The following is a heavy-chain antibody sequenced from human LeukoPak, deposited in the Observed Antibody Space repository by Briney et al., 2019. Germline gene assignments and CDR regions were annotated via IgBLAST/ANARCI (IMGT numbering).Heavy chain of an antibody. J-gene: IGHJ4*02. D-gene: IGHD1-26*01. CDR1: GFTFSRCG. CDR2: ISYDGSNK. Sequence: TGGSLRLSCAASGFTFSRCGMHWVRQAPGKGLEWVAVISYDGSNKHYADSVKGRFTISRDNSKNTLYLQMNSLRAEDTAVYYCATGSGSYSSRFDYWGQGTLVTVSS. V-gene: IGHV3-30*03. CDR3: ATGSGSYSSRFDY.